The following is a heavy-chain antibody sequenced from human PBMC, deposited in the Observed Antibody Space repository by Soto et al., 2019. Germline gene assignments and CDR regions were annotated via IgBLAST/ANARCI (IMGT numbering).Heavy chain of an antibody. CDR1: GGSFNTYG. CDR3: ARHHVPMTYGGGVFDS. Sequence: AASVKVSCKVSGGSFNTYGIGWGRQAPGQGLEWMGEIIPLLGTPNYAQRFQGRVSITADESTTTAYMELSSLRSEDSAVYYCARHHVPMTYGGGVFDSWGQGTLVTVSS. V-gene: IGHV1-69*13. CDR2: IIPLLGTP. D-gene: IGHD3-16*01. J-gene: IGHJ4*02.